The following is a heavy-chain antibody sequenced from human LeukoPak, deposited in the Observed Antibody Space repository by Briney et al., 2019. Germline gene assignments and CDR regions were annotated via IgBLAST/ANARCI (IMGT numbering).Heavy chain of an antibody. J-gene: IGHJ4*02. CDR2: IEGDGNRI. V-gene: IGHV3-74*01. Sequence: PGGSLRLSCAASGFTLSAYWMHWVRQAPGKGLMWVSRIEGDGNRITYADSVKGRFTTSRDNAKNSLYLQMNSLRAEDTAVYYCATTAGDYGYFDYWGQGTLVTVSS. CDR3: ATTAGDYGYFDY. CDR1: GFTLSAYW. D-gene: IGHD4-17*01.